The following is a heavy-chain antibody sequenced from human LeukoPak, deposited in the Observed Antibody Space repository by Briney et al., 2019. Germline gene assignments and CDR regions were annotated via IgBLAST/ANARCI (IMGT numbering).Heavy chain of an antibody. CDR3: ARDPGGYGDYVGYFDY. CDR1: GGSISSYY. Sequence: SETLSLTCTVSGGSISSYYWSWIRQPPGKGLEWIGYIYYSGSTNYNPSPKSRVTISVDTSKNQFSLKLSSVTAADTAVYYCARDPGGYGDYVGYFDYWGQGTLVTVSS. CDR2: IYYSGST. V-gene: IGHV4-59*01. D-gene: IGHD4-17*01. J-gene: IGHJ4*02.